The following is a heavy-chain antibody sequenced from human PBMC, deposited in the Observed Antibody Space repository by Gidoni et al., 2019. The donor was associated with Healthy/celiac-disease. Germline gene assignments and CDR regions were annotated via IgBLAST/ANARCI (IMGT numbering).Heavy chain of an antibody. Sequence: QVQLVESGGGVVQPGRSLRLHCAASGCTFSSYAMHWVRQAPGKGLGWVAVISYEGSNKYYADSVKGRFTISRDNSKNTLYLQMNSLRAEDTAVYYCARDEKGWFGELGAWWGQGTLVTVSS. CDR1: GCTFSSYA. CDR3: ARDEKGWFGELGAW. J-gene: IGHJ4*02. V-gene: IGHV3-30-3*01. CDR2: ISYEGSNK. D-gene: IGHD3-10*01.